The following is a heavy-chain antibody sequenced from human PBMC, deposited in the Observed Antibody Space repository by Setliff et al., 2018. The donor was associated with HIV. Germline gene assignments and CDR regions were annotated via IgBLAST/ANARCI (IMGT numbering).Heavy chain of an antibody. CDR1: GGSFNDYY. D-gene: IGHD3-9*01. CDR3: ARDHQFYDICDY. J-gene: IGHJ4*02. V-gene: IGHV3-11*04. Sequence: LSLTCAVYGGSFNDYYWSWVRQAPGKGLEWVSYISSSSSTIYYADSVKGRFTISRDNAKNSLYLQMNSLRAEDTAVYYCARDHQFYDICDYWGQGTLVTVSS. CDR2: ISSSSSTI.